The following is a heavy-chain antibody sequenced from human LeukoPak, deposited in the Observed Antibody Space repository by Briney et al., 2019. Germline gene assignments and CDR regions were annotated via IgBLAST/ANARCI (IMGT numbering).Heavy chain of an antibody. J-gene: IGHJ3*02. CDR1: GGSISSSTW. Sequence: PSETLSLTCTVSGGSISSSTWWNWVRQPPGKGLEWIGEIYHDETTNYSPSLKSRVTISVDKSKNHFSLKLSAVTVADTAVYYCARADTSGSSSSDAFDIWGQGTMVTVSS. V-gene: IGHV4-4*02. CDR2: IYHDETT. CDR3: ARADTSGSSSSDAFDI. D-gene: IGHD3-10*01.